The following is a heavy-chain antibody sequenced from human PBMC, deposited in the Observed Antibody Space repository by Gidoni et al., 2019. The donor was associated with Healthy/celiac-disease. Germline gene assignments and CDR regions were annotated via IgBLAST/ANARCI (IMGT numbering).Heavy chain of an antibody. CDR2: IWYDGSNK. D-gene: IGHD6-13*01. V-gene: IGHV3-33*01. CDR3: ARDYRAAGYFDY. J-gene: IGHJ4*02. Sequence: VQLVHSGGVGVQPGRSLRLSCAASGFTLSSYGMHWVRPALGKGLEWVAVIWYDGSNKYYAGSEKGRFTISRDNSKNTVYLQMNSLRAEDTAVYYCARDYRAAGYFDYWGQGTLVTVSA. CDR1: GFTLSSYG.